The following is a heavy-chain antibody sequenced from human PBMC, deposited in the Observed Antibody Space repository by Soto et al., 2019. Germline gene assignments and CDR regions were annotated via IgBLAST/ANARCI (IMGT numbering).Heavy chain of an antibody. CDR2: IYHSGST. V-gene: IGHV4-4*02. CDR3: ARGDAPRYCSDGSCSRIGIFDY. J-gene: IGHJ4*02. CDR1: SGSISSSNW. D-gene: IGHD2-15*01. Sequence: QVQLQESGPGLVKPSGTLSLTCAVSSGSISSSNWWSWVRQPPGKGLEWIGEIYHSGSTNYNPSLKSRVTISVKKSKNHFTLKLSSVTAADMTGYYCARGDAPRYCSDGSCSRIGIFDYWGQGTLVTVSS.